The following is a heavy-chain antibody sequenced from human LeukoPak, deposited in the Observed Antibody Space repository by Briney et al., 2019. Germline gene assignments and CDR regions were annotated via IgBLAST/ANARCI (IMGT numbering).Heavy chain of an antibody. CDR3: ARDWNYYDSSGYYPFFDY. V-gene: IGHV4-39*07. D-gene: IGHD3-22*01. Sequence: PSETLSLTCTVSGGSISSSSYYWGWIRQPPGKGLEWIGSIYYSGSTYYNPSLKSRVTISVDTSKNQFSLKLSSVTAADTAVYYCARDWNYYDSSGYYPFFDYWGQGTLVTVSS. J-gene: IGHJ4*02. CDR1: GGSISSSSYY. CDR2: IYYSGST.